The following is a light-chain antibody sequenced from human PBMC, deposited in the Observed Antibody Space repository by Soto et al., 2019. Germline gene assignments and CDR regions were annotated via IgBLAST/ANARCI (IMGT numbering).Light chain of an antibody. CDR3: QQYGITPRT. J-gene: IGKJ1*01. CDR1: RSVSNNY. Sequence: ETVLTQSPGTLSLSPGERATLSCRASRSVSNNYLAWYQQKPGQAPRLLIYGASSRATGIPDRFSGSGSGTDFTLTISRLEPEDFVVYSCQQYGITPRTFGQGTKVEIK. CDR2: GAS. V-gene: IGKV3-20*01.